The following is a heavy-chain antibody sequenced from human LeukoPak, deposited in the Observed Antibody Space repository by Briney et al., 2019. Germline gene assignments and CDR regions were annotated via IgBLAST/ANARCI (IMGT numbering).Heavy chain of an antibody. CDR2: ISGSGGST. CDR3: ARRPEYNYGIFDY. J-gene: IGHJ4*02. D-gene: IGHD5-18*01. V-gene: IGHV3-23*01. Sequence: GGSLRLSCAASGFTFSSYAMSWVRQAPGKGLEWVSAISGSGGSTYYADSVKGRFTISRDNSKNTLYLQMNSLRAEDTAVYYCARRPEYNYGIFDYWGQGTLVTVSS. CDR1: GFTFSSYA.